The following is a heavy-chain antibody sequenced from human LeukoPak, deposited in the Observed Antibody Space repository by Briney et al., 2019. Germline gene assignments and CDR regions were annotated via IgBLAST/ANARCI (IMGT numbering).Heavy chain of an antibody. J-gene: IGHJ4*02. CDR2: ISGGGTT. CDR3: AKDWASGNYFDY. Sequence: GGSLRLSCAASGFTFSSYAMSWVRQAPGKGLEWVSGISGGGTTYYADSVKGRFTISRDNSKNTLYMQMNSLRAEDTAVYYCAKDWASGNYFDYWGQGTLVTVSS. CDR1: GFTFSSYA. D-gene: IGHD1-14*01. V-gene: IGHV3-23*01.